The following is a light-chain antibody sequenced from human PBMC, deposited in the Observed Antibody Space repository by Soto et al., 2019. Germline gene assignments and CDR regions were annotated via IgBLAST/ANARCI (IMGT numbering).Light chain of an antibody. CDR1: QSISNY. CDR2: SAS. J-gene: IGKJ1*01. Sequence: DIQMTQSPSSLSASVGDRVTITCRASQSISNYFHWFQQKPGKAPKLLIYSASNLQSGVPSRFSGSGSGTDFTLTISSLQPEDFATYYCQQTYSIPWTFGQGTKVEIK. V-gene: IGKV1-39*01. CDR3: QQTYSIPWT.